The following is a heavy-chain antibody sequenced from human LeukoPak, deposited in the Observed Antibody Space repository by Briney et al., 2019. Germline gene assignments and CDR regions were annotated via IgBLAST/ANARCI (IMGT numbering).Heavy chain of an antibody. CDR2: INPNSGGT. CDR3: ARDGKDGYPFDY. V-gene: IGHV1-2*02. D-gene: IGHD5-24*01. Sequence: ASVKVSCKASGYTFTAYNMHWVRQAPGQELEWMGWINPNSGGTNCAQKFQGRVTMTRDTSITTAFMELSSLTSDDTAVYYCARDGKDGYPFDYWGQGTLVTVSS. J-gene: IGHJ4*02. CDR1: GYTFTAYN.